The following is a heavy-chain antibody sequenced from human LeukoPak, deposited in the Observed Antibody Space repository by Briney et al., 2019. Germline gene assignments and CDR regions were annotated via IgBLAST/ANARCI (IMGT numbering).Heavy chain of an antibody. D-gene: IGHD3-10*01. V-gene: IGHV3-48*03. CDR1: GFTFSSYE. CDR2: ISSSGSTI. J-gene: IGHJ6*03. CDR3: ARDSRDYGSGSYYYMDV. Sequence: GGSLRLSCAASGFTFSSYEMNWVRQAPGKGLEWVSYISSSGSTIYYADSVKGRFTISRDNAKNSLYLQMNSLRAEDTAVYYCARDSRDYGSGSYYYMDVWGKGTTVTVSS.